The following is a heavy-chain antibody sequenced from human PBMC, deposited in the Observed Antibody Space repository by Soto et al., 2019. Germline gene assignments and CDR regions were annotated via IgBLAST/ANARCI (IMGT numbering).Heavy chain of an antibody. D-gene: IGHD3-9*01. Sequence: EVQLLESGGGLVQPGGSLRLSCAASGFTFSSYAMSWVRQAPGKGLEWVSAISGSGGSTYYADSVKGRFTISRDNSKNTLYLQMNSLRAEDTAVYYCAKCNDILTGYSVAYFDYWGQGTLVTVSS. CDR1: GFTFSSYA. CDR2: ISGSGGST. CDR3: AKCNDILTGYSVAYFDY. V-gene: IGHV3-23*01. J-gene: IGHJ4*02.